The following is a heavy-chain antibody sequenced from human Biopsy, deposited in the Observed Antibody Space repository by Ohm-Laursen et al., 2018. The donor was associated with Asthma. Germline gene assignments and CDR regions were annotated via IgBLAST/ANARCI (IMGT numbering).Heavy chain of an antibody. Sequence: PSVNASCPSLGGTFNTYVIGWVRQAPGQGLGWMGGINSVFGTTTYPQKFQDRVTITADDSASTVYMELSSLRSEDPAVYYCARKAGSCISRTCYSLDFWGQGTLVTVSS. V-gene: IGHV1-69*01. CDR3: ARKAGSCISRTCYSLDF. J-gene: IGHJ4*02. D-gene: IGHD2-2*01. CDR2: INSVFGTT. CDR1: GGTFNTYV.